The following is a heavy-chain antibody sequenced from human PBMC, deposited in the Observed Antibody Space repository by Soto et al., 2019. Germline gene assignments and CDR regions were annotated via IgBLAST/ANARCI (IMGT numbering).Heavy chain of an antibody. CDR2: IGSRTSDI. CDR1: GFTLSRHT. Sequence: GGSLRLSCAAAGFTLSRHTMNWVRQAPGKGLEWVSFIGSRTSDIYYADSVKGRFTISRDNAKNSLYLDPTRLRAEDTAVYFCVRDYYDTSGYPNTFDMWGQGTMVTVSS. CDR3: VRDYYDTSGYPNTFDM. V-gene: IGHV3-21*01. D-gene: IGHD3-22*01. J-gene: IGHJ3*02.